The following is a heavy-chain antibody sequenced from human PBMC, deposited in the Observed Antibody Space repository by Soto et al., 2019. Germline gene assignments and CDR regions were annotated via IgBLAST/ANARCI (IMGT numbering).Heavy chain of an antibody. Sequence: SVKVSCKASGGTFSSYAISWVRQAPGQGLEWMGGIIPIFGTANYAQKFQGRVTITADESTSTAYMELSSLRSEDTAVYYCARDSSSSFYYYYYGMDVWGQGTTVTVSS. V-gene: IGHV1-69*13. D-gene: IGHD6-6*01. CDR1: GGTFSSYA. CDR3: ARDSSSSFYYYYYGMDV. J-gene: IGHJ6*02. CDR2: IIPIFGTA.